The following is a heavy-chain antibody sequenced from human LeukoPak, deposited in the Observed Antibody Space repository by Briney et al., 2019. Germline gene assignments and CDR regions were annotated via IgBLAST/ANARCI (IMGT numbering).Heavy chain of an antibody. V-gene: IGHV3-66*01. Sequence: GRSLRLSCAASGFTVSGNYMSWVRQAPGKGLEWVSIIYSGGSTYYADSVKGRFTISRDNSKNTVYLQMNSLRAEDTAFYFCARGVRGVYYFDSWGQGTLVTVSS. CDR3: ARGVRGVYYFDS. D-gene: IGHD3-10*01. CDR2: IYSGGST. CDR1: GFTVSGNY. J-gene: IGHJ4*02.